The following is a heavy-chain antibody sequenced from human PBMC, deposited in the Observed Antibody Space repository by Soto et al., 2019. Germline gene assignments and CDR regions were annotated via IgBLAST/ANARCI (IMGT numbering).Heavy chain of an antibody. Sequence: QLQLQESGPGLVKPSETLSLTCTVSGGSISSSSYYWGWIRQPPGKGLEWIGSIYYSGSTYYNPSLKSRVTISVDTSKNQFSLKLSSVTAADTAVYYCARHPSGRVGAYFWFDPWGQGTLVTVSS. D-gene: IGHD1-26*01. CDR2: IYYSGST. CDR3: ARHPSGRVGAYFWFDP. V-gene: IGHV4-39*01. CDR1: GGSISSSSYY. J-gene: IGHJ5*02.